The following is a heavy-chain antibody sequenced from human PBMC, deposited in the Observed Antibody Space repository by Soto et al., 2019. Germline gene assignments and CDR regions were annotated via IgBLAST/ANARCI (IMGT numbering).Heavy chain of an antibody. J-gene: IGHJ4*02. CDR2: VYRTGST. D-gene: IGHD6-13*01. CDR3: ARARATIAAPPIFDC. Sequence: PPETLPLTSAVSGGSSSTSNWWSWARQPPGKGLEWIGEVYRTGSTNYNPSLESRLTISVDKSKNQFSLKLTSVTAADTAVYYCARARATIAAPPIFDCLGQGTLVTVSS. CDR1: GGSSSTSNW. V-gene: IGHV4-4*03.